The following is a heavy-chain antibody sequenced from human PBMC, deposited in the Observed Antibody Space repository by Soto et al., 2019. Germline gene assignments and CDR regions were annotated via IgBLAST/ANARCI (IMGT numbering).Heavy chain of an antibody. Sequence: GGSLRLACAASGFTFRSYAMSWVRKAPGKGLEWVSAIADSGANTYYTASVKGRFTISRDNSKNTLYLQMNSLRAEDTAIYYCAKVNYYDFWSGYLFDYWGQGTLVTVSS. CDR1: GFTFRSYA. J-gene: IGHJ4*02. CDR3: AKVNYYDFWSGYLFDY. V-gene: IGHV3-23*01. CDR2: IADSGANT. D-gene: IGHD3-3*01.